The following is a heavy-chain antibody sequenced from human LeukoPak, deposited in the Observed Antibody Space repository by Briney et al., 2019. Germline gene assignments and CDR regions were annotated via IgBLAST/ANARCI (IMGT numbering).Heavy chain of an antibody. V-gene: IGHV4-38-2*02. D-gene: IGHD2-2*01. J-gene: IGHJ5*02. CDR3: ARHTRRYCSSTSCNNWFDP. CDR2: IYYSGST. Sequence: SETLSLTCTVSGYSISSGYYWGWIRQPPGKGLEWIGSIYYSGSTYYNPSLKSRVTISVDTSKNQFSLKLSSVTAADTAVYYCARHTRRYCSSTSCNNWFDPWGQGTLVTVSS. CDR1: GYSISSGYY.